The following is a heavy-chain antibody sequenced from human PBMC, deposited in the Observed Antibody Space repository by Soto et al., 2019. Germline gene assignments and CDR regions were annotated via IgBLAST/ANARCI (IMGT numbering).Heavy chain of an antibody. J-gene: IGHJ3*02. CDR1: GGSITSGGYY. CDR2: IYYSGST. V-gene: IGHV4-31*01. CDR3: ARDECAGSCYELLSAFDT. D-gene: IGHD2-15*01. Sequence: QVQLQESGTGLVKPSQTLSLTCTVSGGSITSGGYYWSWIRQHPGKGLGWSGYIYYSGSTYYNPSLNSQVTIAVDTSKNQFSLKLSSVTAADTAVYYCARDECAGSCYELLSAFDTWGQGTMVTVSS.